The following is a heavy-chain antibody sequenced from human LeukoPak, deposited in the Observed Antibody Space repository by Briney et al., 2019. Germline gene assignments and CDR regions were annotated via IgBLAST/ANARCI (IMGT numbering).Heavy chain of an antibody. CDR1: GFTFSTYS. CDR2: ISSSSDTT. V-gene: IGHV3-48*01. CDR3: ARHYCTTTTCSSGAFDY. J-gene: IGHJ4*02. D-gene: IGHD2-2*01. Sequence: PGGSLRLSCAASGFTFSTYSTNWVRQAPGKGLEWISYISSSSDTTLYADSVKGRFTISRDNAKNSLYLQMNRLGAEDTAVFYCARHYCTTTTCSSGAFDYWGQGTLVTVSS.